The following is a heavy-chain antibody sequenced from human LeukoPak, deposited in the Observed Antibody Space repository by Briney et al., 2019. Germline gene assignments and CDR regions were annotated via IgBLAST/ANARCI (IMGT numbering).Heavy chain of an antibody. CDR3: AHRQRQLGLYCFAY. CDR2: IYWDDDK. Sequence: SGPTLVRPTQTLTLTCTFSGFSLDTNGMGVGWIRQPPGKPLEWLALIYWDDDKRYSPSLKNRLAITKDTSKNQVVLTMTNMDPGDTATYYCAHRQRQLGLYCFAYWGQGTLVTVSS. V-gene: IGHV2-5*02. CDR1: GFSLDTNGMG. J-gene: IGHJ4*01. D-gene: IGHD1-1*01.